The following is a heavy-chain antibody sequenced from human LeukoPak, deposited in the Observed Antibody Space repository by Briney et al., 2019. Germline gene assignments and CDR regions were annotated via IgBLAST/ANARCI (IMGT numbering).Heavy chain of an antibody. CDR2: ISSGGNT. J-gene: IGHJ5*02. CDR3: ARDFAWGSGGAPIDDNWLDP. Sequence: ASVKVSCKATGCISPNYGISWVRQAPGHGLEWMGWISSGGNTNYAPKFQDRATMTTDTSTSTAYMELRSLRFDDTAVYYCARDFAWGSGGAPIDDNWLDPWGQGTLVTVSS. CDR1: GCISPNYG. V-gene: IGHV1-18*01. D-gene: IGHD7-27*01.